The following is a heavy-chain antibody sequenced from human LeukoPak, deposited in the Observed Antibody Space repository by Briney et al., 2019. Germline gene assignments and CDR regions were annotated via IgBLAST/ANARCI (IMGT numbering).Heavy chain of an antibody. CDR2: IIPIFGTA. CDR1: GGTFSSYA. J-gene: IGHJ6*03. Sequence: SVKVSCKASGGTFSSYALSWVRQAPGQGLEWMGGIIPIFGTASYAQKFQGRVTITADESTSTAYMELSSLRSEDTAVYYCAREKNDAYYYYMDVWGKGTTVTVSS. D-gene: IGHD1-1*01. V-gene: IGHV1-69*13. CDR3: AREKNDAYYYYMDV.